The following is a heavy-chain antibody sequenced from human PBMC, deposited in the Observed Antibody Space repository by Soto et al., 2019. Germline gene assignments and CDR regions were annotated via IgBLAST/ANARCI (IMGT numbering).Heavy chain of an antibody. Sequence: QVQLVQSGAEVKKPGSSVKVSCKASGGTFSSYAISWVRQAPGQGLEWMGGIIPIFGTANYAQKFQGRVTITADESTSTAYMELSSLRSEYTAVYYWAGSWSPSPILWWFDPWGQGTLVTVSS. CDR3: AGSWSPSPILWWFDP. V-gene: IGHV1-69*01. CDR1: GGTFSSYA. D-gene: IGHD3-3*01. CDR2: IIPIFGTA. J-gene: IGHJ5*02.